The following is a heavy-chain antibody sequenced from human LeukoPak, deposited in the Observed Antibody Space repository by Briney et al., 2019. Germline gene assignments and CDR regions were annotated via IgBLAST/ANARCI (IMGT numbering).Heavy chain of an antibody. CDR1: GGSFSGYY. CDR3: ARVDTYYYGSGSYYTHYYYGMDV. J-gene: IGHJ6*02. Sequence: PSETLSLTCAVYGGSFSGYYWSWIGQPPGKGLEWIGEINHSGSTNYNPSLKSRVTISVDTSKNQFSLKLSSVTAADTAVYYCARVDTYYYGSGSYYTHYYYGMDVWGQGTTVTVSS. CDR2: INHSGST. V-gene: IGHV4-34*01. D-gene: IGHD3-10*01.